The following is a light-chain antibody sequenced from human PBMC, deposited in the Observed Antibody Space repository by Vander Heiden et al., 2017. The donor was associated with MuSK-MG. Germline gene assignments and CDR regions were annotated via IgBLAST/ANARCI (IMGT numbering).Light chain of an antibody. CDR1: QSVSSSY. Sequence: EIVLTQSPGTLSLSPGERATLSCRASQSVSSSYLAWYQQKPGQAPRLLIYGASSRATGIPDRFSGSGSGTDFNLTIDRLEPEDFAVYYCQQYGSSSWTFGQGTKVEIK. CDR3: QQYGSSSWT. V-gene: IGKV3-20*01. J-gene: IGKJ1*01. CDR2: GAS.